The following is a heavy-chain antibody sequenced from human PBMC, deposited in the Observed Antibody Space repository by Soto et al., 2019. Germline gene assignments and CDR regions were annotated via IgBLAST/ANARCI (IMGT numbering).Heavy chain of an antibody. CDR1: GYTFTSYA. CDR2: INAGNGNT. Sequence: QVQLVQSGAEVKKPGASVKVSCKASGYTFTSYAMHWVRQAPGQRLEWMGWINAGNGNTKYSQKFHGRVTITRDTSASTAYMELSSLRSEDTAVYYCAREGGDSSGYYFDYWGQGTLVTVSS. CDR3: AREGGDSSGYYFDY. J-gene: IGHJ4*02. V-gene: IGHV1-3*01. D-gene: IGHD3-22*01.